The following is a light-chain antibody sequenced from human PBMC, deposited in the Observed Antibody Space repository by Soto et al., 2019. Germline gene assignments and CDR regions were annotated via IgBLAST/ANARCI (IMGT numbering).Light chain of an antibody. Sequence: DIQMTQSPSTLSASVGDRVTITCRASQSISNWLAWYQQKPGKAPKLLIYDASSLESGVPSRFSGSGSGTEFTLIISSLQPADFATYYCPQHNSYRTFGQATKVEIK. CDR1: QSISNW. CDR2: DAS. J-gene: IGKJ1*01. V-gene: IGKV1-5*01. CDR3: PQHNSYRT.